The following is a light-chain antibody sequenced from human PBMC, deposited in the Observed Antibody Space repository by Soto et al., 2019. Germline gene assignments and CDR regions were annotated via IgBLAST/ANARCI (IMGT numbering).Light chain of an antibody. Sequence: QSVLTQPPSVSAAPGQTVTISCSGSSSNIGNNYVSWHQQLPGTAPKFLIYDNDKRPSGIPDRFSGSKSGTSATLGITGLQTGDEADYYCGSWDSSLSAWVFGGGTKVTVL. CDR2: DND. CDR3: GSWDSSLSAWV. V-gene: IGLV1-51*01. CDR1: SSNIGNNY. J-gene: IGLJ3*02.